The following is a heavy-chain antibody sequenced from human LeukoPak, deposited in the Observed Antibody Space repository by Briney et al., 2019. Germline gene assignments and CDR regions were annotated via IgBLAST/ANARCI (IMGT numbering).Heavy chain of an antibody. J-gene: IGHJ4*02. CDR1: GGSFSGYY. CDR2: INHSGST. D-gene: IGHD5-24*01. Sequence: PSETLSLTCAVYGGSFSGYYWSWIRQPPGKGLEWIGEINHSGSTNYNPSLKSRVTISVDTSKNQFSLKLSSVTAADTAVYYCARHGGGYSDFDYWGQGTLVTVSS. V-gene: IGHV4-34*01. CDR3: ARHGGGYSDFDY.